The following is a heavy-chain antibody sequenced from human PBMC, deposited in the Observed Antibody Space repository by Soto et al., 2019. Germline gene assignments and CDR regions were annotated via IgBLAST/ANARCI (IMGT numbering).Heavy chain of an antibody. CDR2: IWYDGSNK. CDR1: GFTFSSYG. V-gene: IGHV3-33*01. CDR3: ARWGGGYGDSWYYFDY. J-gene: IGHJ4*02. Sequence: QVQLVESGGGVVQPGRSLRLSCAASGFTFSSYGMHWVRQAPGKGLEWVAVIWYDGSNKYYADSVKGRFTISRDNSKNTLYLQMNSLRAEDTAVYYCARWGGGYGDSWYYFDYWGQGTLVTVSS. D-gene: IGHD4-17*01.